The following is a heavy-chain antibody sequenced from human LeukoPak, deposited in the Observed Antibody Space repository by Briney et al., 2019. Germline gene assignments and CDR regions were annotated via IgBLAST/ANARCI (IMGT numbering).Heavy chain of an antibody. CDR3: ARDGLRITMVRGGYDY. J-gene: IGHJ4*02. D-gene: IGHD3-10*01. V-gene: IGHV3-21*01. Sequence: PGGSLRLSCAASGFTFSSYSMNWVRQAPGKGLEWVSSISSSSSYIYYADSVKGRFTISRDNAKNSLYLQMNSLRAEDTAVYYCARDGLRITMVRGGYDYWGQGTLVTVSS. CDR2: ISSSSSYI. CDR1: GFTFSSYS.